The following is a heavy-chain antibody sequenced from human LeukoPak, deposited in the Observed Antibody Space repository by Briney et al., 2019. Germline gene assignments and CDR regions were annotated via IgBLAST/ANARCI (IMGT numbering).Heavy chain of an antibody. CDR2: IYPGDSDT. D-gene: IGHD3-3*01. Sequence: GESLKISCKASGYSFTNYWIGWVRQMPGKGLEWMGIIYPGDSDTRYSPSFQGLVTISADKFISTAYLQWSSLKASDSAMYYCARDSYDFWSGYFDYWGQGTLVTVSS. CDR3: ARDSYDFWSGYFDY. CDR1: GYSFTNYW. V-gene: IGHV5-51*01. J-gene: IGHJ4*02.